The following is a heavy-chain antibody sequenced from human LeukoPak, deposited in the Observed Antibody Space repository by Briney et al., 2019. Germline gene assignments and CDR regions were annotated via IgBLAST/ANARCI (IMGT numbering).Heavy chain of an antibody. V-gene: IGHV4-39*07. Sequence: PSETLSLTCTVSGGSITNYYWGWIRQPPGKGLEWIGSIYYSGSTYYNPSLKSRVTISVDTSKNQFSLKLSSVTAADTAVYYCASNSPANDYWGQGTLVTVSS. D-gene: IGHD2/OR15-2a*01. J-gene: IGHJ4*02. CDR3: ASNSPANDY. CDR2: IYYSGST. CDR1: GGSITNYY.